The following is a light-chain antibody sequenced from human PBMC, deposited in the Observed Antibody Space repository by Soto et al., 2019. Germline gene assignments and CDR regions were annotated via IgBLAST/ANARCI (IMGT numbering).Light chain of an antibody. CDR2: GAS. CDR1: QSISSK. Sequence: EIKMAQSPDTLSVSPGERATLSYRASQSISSKLAWYQQRPGQAPRLLIYGASTRATGVPVRFRGGGSGTEFTLTISGLQSEDFAVYCCQQYDKWPPTFGGGTKVEIK. CDR3: QQYDKWPPT. J-gene: IGKJ4*01. V-gene: IGKV3-15*01.